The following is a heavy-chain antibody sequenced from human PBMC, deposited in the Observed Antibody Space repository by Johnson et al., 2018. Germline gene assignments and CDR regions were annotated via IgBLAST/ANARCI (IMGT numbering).Heavy chain of an antibody. Sequence: QVQLLGTGGGVVQPGRSLRLSCAASGFTFSDYDMHWVRQAPGKGLEWVAGISYDGSNKYYADSVKGRFTISRENSKNTLYLQMNSLRAEDTAVYYCARGEVAGTSLYYYYGMDVWGQGTTVTVSS. J-gene: IGHJ6*02. CDR1: GFTFSDYD. V-gene: IGHV3-30*03. CDR2: ISYDGSNK. D-gene: IGHD6-19*01. CDR3: ARGEVAGTSLYYYYGMDV.